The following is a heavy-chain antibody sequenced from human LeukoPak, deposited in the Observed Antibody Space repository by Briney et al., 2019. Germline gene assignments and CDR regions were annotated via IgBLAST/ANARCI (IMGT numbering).Heavy chain of an antibody. V-gene: IGHV3-30*04. CDR2: IFYDGDTK. Sequence: PGGSLRLSCAASGFTFRNYAMRWVRQAPGKGLEWVAVIFYDGDTKYYADSVKGRFTVSRDNSKNTLYLQMNSPRAEDTAVYYCANDGAYYDSNTDAFDIWGQGTMVTVSS. CDR3: ANDGAYYDSNTDAFDI. J-gene: IGHJ3*02. D-gene: IGHD3-22*01. CDR1: GFTFRNYA.